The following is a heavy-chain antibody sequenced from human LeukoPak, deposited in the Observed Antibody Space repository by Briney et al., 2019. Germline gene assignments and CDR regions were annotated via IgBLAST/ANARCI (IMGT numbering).Heavy chain of an antibody. D-gene: IGHD6-13*01. Sequence: SETLSLTCTVSGDSISSSASYWGWIRQPPGKGLEWIGIISYSGSTYYTPSLKSRVTISVDTSNNQDSLNLTSVTAADTAIYYCARQLDSSSWYPFDYWGQGTLVTVSS. CDR2: ISYSGST. V-gene: IGHV4-39*01. CDR1: GDSISSSASY. CDR3: ARQLDSSSWYPFDY. J-gene: IGHJ4*02.